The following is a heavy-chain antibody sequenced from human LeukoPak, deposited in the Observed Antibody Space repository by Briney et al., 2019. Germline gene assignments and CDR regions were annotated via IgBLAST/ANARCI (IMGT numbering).Heavy chain of an antibody. CDR3: ARAPTLALCSSTSCIYWYFDL. J-gene: IGHJ2*01. D-gene: IGHD2-2*01. V-gene: IGHV3-21*01. CDR2: ISSSSSYI. Sequence: PGRSLRLSCAASGFTFSSYGMHWVRQAPGKGLEWVSSISSSSSYIYYADSVKGRFTISRDNAKNSLYLQMNSLRAEDTAVYYCARAPTLALCSSTSCIYWYFDLWGRGTLVTVSS. CDR1: GFTFSSYG.